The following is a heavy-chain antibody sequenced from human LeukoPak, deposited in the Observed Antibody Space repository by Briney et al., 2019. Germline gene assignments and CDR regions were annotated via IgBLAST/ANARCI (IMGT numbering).Heavy chain of an antibody. CDR3: ARDQERSGALDY. CDR2: ISYDGSNK. V-gene: IGHV3-30-3*01. D-gene: IGHD1-26*01. Sequence: GRSLRLSCAASGFTFSSYAMHWVRQAPGKGLEWVAVISYDGSNKYYADSVKGRFTISRDNSRNTLYLQMNSLRAEDTAVYYCARDQERSGALDYCGQGTLVTVSS. J-gene: IGHJ4*02. CDR1: GFTFSSYA.